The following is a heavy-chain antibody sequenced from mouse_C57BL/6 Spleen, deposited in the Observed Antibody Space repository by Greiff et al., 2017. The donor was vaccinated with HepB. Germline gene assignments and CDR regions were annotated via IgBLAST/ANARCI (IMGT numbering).Heavy chain of an antibody. CDR1: GYSITSGYY. V-gene: IGHV3-6*01. D-gene: IGHD2-4*01. CDR2: ISYDGSN. CDR3: ARVLYDYDRYFDV. J-gene: IGHJ1*03. Sequence: EVKLMESGPGLVKPSQSLSLTCSVTGYSITSGYYWNWIRQFPGNKLEWMGYISYDGSNNYNPSLKNRISITRDTSKNQFFLKLNSVTTEDTATYYCARVLYDYDRYFDVWGTGTTVTVSS.